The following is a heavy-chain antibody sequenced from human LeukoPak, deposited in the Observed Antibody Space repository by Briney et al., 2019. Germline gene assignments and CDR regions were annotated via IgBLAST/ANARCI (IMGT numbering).Heavy chain of an antibody. D-gene: IGHD3-10*01. V-gene: IGHV4-34*01. CDR1: GGSFSGYY. Sequence: SETLSLTCAVYGGSFSGYYWSWIRQPPGKGLEWIGEINHSGSTNYNPSLKSRVTISVDTSKNQFSLKLSSVTAADTAVYYCARARGYYGSGSRLYYFDYWGQGTLVTVSS. CDR2: INHSGST. CDR3: ARARGYYGSGSRLYYFDY. J-gene: IGHJ4*02.